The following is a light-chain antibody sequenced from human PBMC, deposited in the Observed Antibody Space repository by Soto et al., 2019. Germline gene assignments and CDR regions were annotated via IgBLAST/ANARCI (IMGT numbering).Light chain of an antibody. Sequence: EIVLTQSPATLSLSPGERSAVSCRASQNVSSYLAWYQQKPGQAPRLLIYDASNRATGIPARFSGSGSGTDVTLTISSLEPEDFEVYYCQPRSDWPVTCGGGTKLDI. J-gene: IGKJ4*01. CDR3: QPRSDWPVT. V-gene: IGKV3-11*01. CDR1: QNVSSY. CDR2: DAS.